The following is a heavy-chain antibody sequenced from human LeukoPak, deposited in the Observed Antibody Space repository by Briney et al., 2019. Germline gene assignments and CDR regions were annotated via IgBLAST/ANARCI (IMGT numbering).Heavy chain of an antibody. CDR3: AREIFGDIVATTYYYYYYMDV. D-gene: IGHD5-12*01. Sequence: ASVKVSCKASGGTFSSYAISWVRQAPGQGLEWMGRIIPIFGTANYAQKFQGRVTITTDESTSTAYMELSSLRSEGTAVYYCAREIFGDIVATTYYYYYYMDVWGKGTTVTVSS. J-gene: IGHJ6*03. V-gene: IGHV1-69*05. CDR1: GGTFSSYA. CDR2: IIPIFGTA.